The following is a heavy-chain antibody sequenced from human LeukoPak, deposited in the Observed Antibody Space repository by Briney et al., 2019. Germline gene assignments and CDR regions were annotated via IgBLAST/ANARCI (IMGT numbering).Heavy chain of an antibody. J-gene: IGHJ5*02. Sequence: GESLKISCKGSRYSFTSYWIGWVRQMPGKGLEWMGIIYPGDSDTRYSPSFQGQVTISADKSISTAYLQWSSLKASDTAMYYCAGGLGAYSSSSSNWFDPGGQGTLVTVSS. V-gene: IGHV5-51*01. D-gene: IGHD6-13*01. CDR2: IYPGDSDT. CDR1: RYSFTSYW. CDR3: AGGLGAYSSSSSNWFDP.